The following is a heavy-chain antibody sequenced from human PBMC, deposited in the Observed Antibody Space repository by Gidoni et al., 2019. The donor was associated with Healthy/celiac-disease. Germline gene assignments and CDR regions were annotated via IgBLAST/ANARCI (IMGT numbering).Heavy chain of an antibody. V-gene: IGHV3-15*01. CDR1: GFTFSTAW. CDR3: TTPKDDFWSELFDY. J-gene: IGHJ4*02. Sequence: EVQLVESGGGLVKPGGSLRLSCAASGFTFSTAWMGWVRQAPGKGREWVGRIKSKTDGGTTDCAAPVKGRFTISRDDSKNTLYLQMNSLKTEDTAVYYCTTPKDDFWSELFDYWGQGTLVTVSS. CDR2: IKSKTDGGTT. D-gene: IGHD3-3*01.